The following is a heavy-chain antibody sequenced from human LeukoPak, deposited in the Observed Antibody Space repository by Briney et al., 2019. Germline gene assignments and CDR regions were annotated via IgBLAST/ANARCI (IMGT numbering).Heavy chain of an antibody. CDR1: GFTFSSYG. Sequence: PGGSLRLSCAAPGFTFSSYGMHWVRQAPGKGLEWVAFIRYDGSNKYYADSVKGRFTISRDNSKNTLYLQMNSLRAEDTAVYYCAKDRTALTVTTPDYWGQGTLVTVSS. D-gene: IGHD4-17*01. V-gene: IGHV3-30*02. CDR3: AKDRTALTVTTPDY. J-gene: IGHJ4*02. CDR2: IRYDGSNK.